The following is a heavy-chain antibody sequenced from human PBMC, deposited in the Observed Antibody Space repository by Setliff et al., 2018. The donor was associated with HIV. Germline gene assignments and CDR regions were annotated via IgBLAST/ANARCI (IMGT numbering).Heavy chain of an antibody. Sequence: GGSLRLSCEASGFIFSSHAMSWVRQVPGKGLEWVSLIRSIGLYGTVEYAASVKGRFTISRDDSKSIAYLQMNSLKTEDTAVYYCTRESKRGYSRNWYYFDYWGHGTLVTVSS. V-gene: IGHV3-49*04. CDR2: IRSIGLYGTV. J-gene: IGHJ4*01. CDR1: GFIFSSHA. CDR3: TRESKRGYSRNWYYFDY. D-gene: IGHD6-13*01.